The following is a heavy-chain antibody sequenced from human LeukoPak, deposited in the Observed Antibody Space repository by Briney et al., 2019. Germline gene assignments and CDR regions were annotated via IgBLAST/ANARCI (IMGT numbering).Heavy chain of an antibody. J-gene: IGHJ6*03. CDR3: ARDLHRVVVRGVPHYYYYMDV. V-gene: IGHV1-18*01. D-gene: IGHD3-10*01. CDR2: ISTYNGNT. Sequence: ASVKVSCKASGYTFTSYGISWVRQAPGQGLEWMGWISTYNGNTNYAQKLQGRVTMTIDTSTSTAYMELKSLRSDDTAMYYCARDLHRVVVRGVPHYYYYMDVWGKGTTVTISS. CDR1: GYTFTSYG.